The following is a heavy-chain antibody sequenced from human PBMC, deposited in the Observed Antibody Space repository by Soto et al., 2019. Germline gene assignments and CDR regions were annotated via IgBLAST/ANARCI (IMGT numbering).Heavy chain of an antibody. D-gene: IGHD5-18*01. CDR1: GGTFSSYA. V-gene: IGHV1-69*13. J-gene: IGHJ6*02. Sequence: SVKVSCKASGGTFSSYAISWVRQAPGQGLEWMGGIIPIFGTANYAQKFQGRVTITADESTSTAYMELSSLRSEGTAVYYCARDEDTAMVREYYYYGMDVWGQGTTVTVSS. CDR2: IIPIFGTA. CDR3: ARDEDTAMVREYYYYGMDV.